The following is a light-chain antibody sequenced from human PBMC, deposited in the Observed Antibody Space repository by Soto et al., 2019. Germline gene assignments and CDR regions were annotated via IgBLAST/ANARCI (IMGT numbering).Light chain of an antibody. V-gene: IGKV3D-15*01. CDR3: QRHNNWPLT. J-gene: IGKJ4*01. CDR1: QSADSN. CDR2: GVS. Sequence: EIVMTQSTDTLSVSPGERATLSCRASQSADSNLAWYQQKPGQAPRLLMYGVSTRATGIPARFSGSGSGTEFTLTISSLQSEDAAVYYCQRHNNWPLTFGGGTKVDIK.